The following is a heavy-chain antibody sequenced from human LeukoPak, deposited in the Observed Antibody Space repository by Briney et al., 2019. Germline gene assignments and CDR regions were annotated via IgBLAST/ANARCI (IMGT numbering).Heavy chain of an antibody. CDR3: ARTIGGSDYRLRLYYFDY. CDR2: FYYSGST. D-gene: IGHD4-11*01. Sequence: PSETLSLTCTVSGGSISSYYWSWIRQPPGKGLEWIGYFYYSGSTNYNPSLKSRVTISVGTSKNQFSLKLSSVTAADTAVYYCARTIGGSDYRLRLYYFDYWGQGTLVTVSS. V-gene: IGHV4-59*01. J-gene: IGHJ4*02. CDR1: GGSISSYY.